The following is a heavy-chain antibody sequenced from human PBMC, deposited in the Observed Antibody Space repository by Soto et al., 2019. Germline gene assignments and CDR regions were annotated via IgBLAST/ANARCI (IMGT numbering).Heavy chain of an antibody. CDR1: GGSINPFY. CDR2: IFSSGST. CDR3: AREGSYSADNVAHGIQFWSFDF. Sequence: SDTLSLTSTVSGGSINPFYWSWVRQPAGKGLVWSGRIFSSGSTSFNPSLESRVAMSVDTSKNHFSLNLSSVTAADRAVYYCAREGSYSADNVAHGIQFWSFDFWGQGALVTVSS. D-gene: IGHD1-26*01. V-gene: IGHV4-4*07. J-gene: IGHJ4*02.